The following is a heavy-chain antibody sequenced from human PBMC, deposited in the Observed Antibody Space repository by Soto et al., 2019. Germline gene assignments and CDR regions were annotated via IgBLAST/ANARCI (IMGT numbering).Heavy chain of an antibody. CDR1: GVTFSNYP. CDR2: ISGSGA. D-gene: IGHD6-19*01. Sequence: EVQLLESGGGLVQRAGSLTLSCAASGVTFSNYPMSWVRPAPGKGLEWVSVISGSGAFYADSVKGRSTISRDHSKNTLYLPMISLRGDDTAVYYCAKDSWGGTVSGWSHDSWGQGNLVTVAS. V-gene: IGHV3-23*01. CDR3: AKDSWGGTVSGWSHDS. J-gene: IGHJ4*02.